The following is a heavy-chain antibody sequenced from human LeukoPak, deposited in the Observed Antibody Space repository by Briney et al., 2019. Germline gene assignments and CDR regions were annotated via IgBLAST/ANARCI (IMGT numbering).Heavy chain of an antibody. CDR3: ARATVTTEDSYNWFDP. Sequence: GGSLRLSCAASGFTFSSYDMHWVRQATGKGLEWVSAIGTAGDTYYPGSVKGRFTISRENAKNSLYLQMNSLRAGDTAVYYCARATVTTEDSYNWFDPWGQGTLVTVSS. CDR1: GFTFSSYD. J-gene: IGHJ5*02. CDR2: IGTAGDT. D-gene: IGHD4-17*01. V-gene: IGHV3-13*01.